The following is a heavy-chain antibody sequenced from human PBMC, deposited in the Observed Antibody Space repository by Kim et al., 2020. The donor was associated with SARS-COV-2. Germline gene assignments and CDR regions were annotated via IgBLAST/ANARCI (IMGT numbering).Heavy chain of an antibody. Sequence: DSVRGRFTSSRDSSQNTVFLQVTSLRDDDTAVYYCAKDRAAAAGTGQFDYWGQGTLVTVSS. J-gene: IGHJ4*02. D-gene: IGHD6-13*01. CDR3: AKDRAAAAGTGQFDY. V-gene: IGHV3-23*01.